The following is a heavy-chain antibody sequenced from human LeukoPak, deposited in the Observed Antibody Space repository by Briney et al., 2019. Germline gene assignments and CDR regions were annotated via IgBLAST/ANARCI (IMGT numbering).Heavy chain of an antibody. J-gene: IGHJ3*02. D-gene: IGHD3-22*01. CDR1: GFTFSSYA. V-gene: IGHV3-30-3*01. Sequence: PGGSLRLSRAASGFTFSSYAMHWVRQAPGKGLEWVAVISYDGSNKYYADSVKGRFTISRDNSKNTLYLQMNSLRAEDTAVYYCARALEMIVVVIGHAFDIWGQGTMVTVSS. CDR2: ISYDGSNK. CDR3: ARALEMIVVVIGHAFDI.